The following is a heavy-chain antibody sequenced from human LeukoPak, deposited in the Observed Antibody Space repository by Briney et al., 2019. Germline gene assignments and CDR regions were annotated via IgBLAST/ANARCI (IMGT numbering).Heavy chain of an antibody. CDR3: ARYYYGSGPFDY. V-gene: IGHV4-59*01. D-gene: IGHD3-10*01. J-gene: IGHJ4*02. CDR2: IYYSGST. Sequence: PSETPSLTCTVSGGSISSYYWSWIRQPPGKGLEWIGYIYYSGSTNYNPSLKSRVTISVDTSKNQFSLKLSSVTAADTAVYYCARYYYGSGPFDYWGQGTLVTVSS. CDR1: GGSISSYY.